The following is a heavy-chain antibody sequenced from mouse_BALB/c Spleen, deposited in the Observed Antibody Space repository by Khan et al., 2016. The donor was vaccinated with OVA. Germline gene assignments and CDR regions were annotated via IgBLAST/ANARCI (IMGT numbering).Heavy chain of an antibody. D-gene: IGHD4-1*01. CDR2: ISSGGDYT. V-gene: IGHV5-6*01. J-gene: IGHJ3*01. Sequence: EVKLVESGGDLVKPGGSLKLSCAASGFPFSSYSMSWVRQTPDKRLEWVATISSGGDYTYYPDSVKGRFTISRDNAKHTLYLQMRSLKSADTAMCYWASHLTGSFAFWGQGTLVTVSS. CDR3: ASHLTGSFAF. CDR1: GFPFSSYS.